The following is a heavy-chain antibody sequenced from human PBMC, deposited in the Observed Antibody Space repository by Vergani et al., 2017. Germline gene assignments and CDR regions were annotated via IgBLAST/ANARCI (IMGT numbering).Heavy chain of an antibody. CDR1: GYTFSNYY. D-gene: IGHD3-9*01. V-gene: IGHV1-46*03. CDR3: ARGDYGILTGYRY. Sequence: QVQVVQSGAEVKKSGASVKVSCKTSGYTFSNYYMHWVRQAPGQGLEWMGIINPSGCHPNYSQKFQGRVTMTRDTSTSTVYMELSSLRSEDTAIYYCARGDYGILTGYRYWGQGTLVTVSA. CDR2: INPSGCHP. J-gene: IGHJ4*02.